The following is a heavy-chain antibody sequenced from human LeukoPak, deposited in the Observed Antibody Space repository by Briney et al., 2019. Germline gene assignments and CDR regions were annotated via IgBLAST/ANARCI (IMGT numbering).Heavy chain of an antibody. CDR3: ASLKRNRPGDALDI. CDR2: IIPIFGTA. J-gene: IGHJ3*02. CDR1: GGTFTSYA. Sequence: SVTVSCTASGGTFTSYAISWEREAPGQGLEWRGGIIPIFGTANYAQKIQGRVTITTDESTSTAYMEPSSLRSEDTPVSYCASLKRNRPGDALDIWGKGTTVTVSS. D-gene: IGHD1-14*01. V-gene: IGHV1-69*05.